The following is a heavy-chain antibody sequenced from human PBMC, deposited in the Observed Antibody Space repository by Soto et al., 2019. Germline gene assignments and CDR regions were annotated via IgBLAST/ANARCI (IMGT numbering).Heavy chain of an antibody. CDR2: IWYDGSNK. V-gene: IGHV3-33*01. J-gene: IGHJ6*02. CDR1: GFTFSSYG. D-gene: IGHD3-3*02. Sequence: PVGSLRLSCAASGFTFSSYGMHWVRQAPGKGLEWVAVIWYDGSNKYYADSVKGRFTISRDNSKNTLYLQMNSLRAEDTAVYYCARDKAPPHLQYYYYGMDVWGQGTTVTVSS. CDR3: ARDKAPPHLQYYYYGMDV.